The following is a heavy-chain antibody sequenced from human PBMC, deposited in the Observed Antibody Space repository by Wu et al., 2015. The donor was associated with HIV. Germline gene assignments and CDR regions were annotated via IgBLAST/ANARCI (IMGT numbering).Heavy chain of an antibody. Sequence: QVQLVQSGAEVKKPGVSVKVSCKTFGYTFTNYYIHWVRQAPGQGLEWMGIINPSGGSTNYAQKFQGRVTLTRDTSTSIVYMELSSLRSEDTAIYYCSRDRISGSYYGFDYWGQGTLGHRLL. CDR1: GYTFTNYY. CDR3: SRDRISGSYYGFDY. V-gene: IGHV1-46*03. D-gene: IGHD1-26*01. J-gene: IGHJ4*02. CDR2: INPSGGST.